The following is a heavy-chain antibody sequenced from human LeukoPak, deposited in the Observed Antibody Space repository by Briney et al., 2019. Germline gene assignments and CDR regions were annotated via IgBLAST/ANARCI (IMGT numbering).Heavy chain of an antibody. J-gene: IGHJ4*02. Sequence: SETLSLTCAVSGGSFSGYYWSWIRQPPGKGLEWIGEINDSVSTNYTPSLKSRVTISVDTSKNPFSLKLSSVTAADTAVYYCARGYERFLEWLYFDYWGQGTLVTVSS. V-gene: IGHV4-34*01. CDR1: GGSFSGYY. CDR3: ARGYERFLEWLYFDY. CDR2: INDSVST. D-gene: IGHD3-3*01.